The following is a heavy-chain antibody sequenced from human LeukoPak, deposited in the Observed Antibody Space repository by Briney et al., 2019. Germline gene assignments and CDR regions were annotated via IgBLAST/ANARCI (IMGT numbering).Heavy chain of an antibody. V-gene: IGHV4-38-2*02. J-gene: IGHJ4*02. CDR1: GYSISSGYQ. CDR2: IYHSGSA. CDR3: ARESPAICFDY. Sequence: SETLSLTCAVSGYSISSGYQWAWIRQSPEKGLEWIGSIYHSGSAHYNPSLKSRVTISVDTSKNQFSLKLSSVTAADTAVYYCARESPAICFDYWGQGTLVTVSS. D-gene: IGHD2-2*01.